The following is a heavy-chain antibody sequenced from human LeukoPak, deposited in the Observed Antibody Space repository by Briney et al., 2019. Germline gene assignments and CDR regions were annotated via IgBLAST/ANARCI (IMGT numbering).Heavy chain of an antibody. D-gene: IGHD2-2*01. V-gene: IGHV3-23*01. J-gene: IGHJ4*02. CDR2: ISGNGVNT. Sequence: GGSLRLSCAASGFTFSSYAMSWVRQTPGKGLEWVSGISGNGVNTYHADSVKGRFTISRDNSKNTLYLQINSLRVEDTAVYYCAKPMCSSTSCYRYFDYWGQGSPVTVSS. CDR3: AKPMCSSTSCYRYFDY. CDR1: GFTFSSYA.